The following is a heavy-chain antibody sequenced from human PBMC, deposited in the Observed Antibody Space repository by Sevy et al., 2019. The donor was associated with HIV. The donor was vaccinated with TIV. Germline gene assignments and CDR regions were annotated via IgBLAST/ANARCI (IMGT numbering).Heavy chain of an antibody. J-gene: IGHJ3*02. D-gene: IGHD3-22*01. CDR3: AREVSSPGYYDIAGYGDEAFDI. Sequence: GGSLRLSCAASGFTFDTYAMNWVRQAPGQGLEWVSSISFSSSYIYYADSVKGRFTISRDNAKSSLYLQMNSLRADDTAVYYCAREVSSPGYYDIAGYGDEAFDIWGQGTMVTVSS. CDR1: GFTFDTYA. CDR2: ISFSSSYI. V-gene: IGHV3-21*01.